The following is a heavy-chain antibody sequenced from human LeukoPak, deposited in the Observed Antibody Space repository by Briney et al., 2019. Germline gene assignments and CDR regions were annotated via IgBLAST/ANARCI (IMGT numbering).Heavy chain of an antibody. CDR2: IYYSGST. V-gene: IGHV4-59*01. Sequence: SETLSLTCTVSGGSISSYYWSWIRQPPGKGLEWIGYIYYSGSTNYNPSLKSRVTISVDTSKNQFSLKLSSVTAADTAVYYCARGDTRCDLGWFDPWGQGTLVTVSS. CDR1: GGSISSYY. J-gene: IGHJ5*02. CDR3: ARGDTRCDLGWFDP. D-gene: IGHD2-21*02.